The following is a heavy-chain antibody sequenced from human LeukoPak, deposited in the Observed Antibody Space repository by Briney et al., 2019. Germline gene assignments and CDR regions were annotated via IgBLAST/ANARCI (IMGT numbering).Heavy chain of an antibody. Sequence: SQTLSHTCALSRDRASVSSAAWDWSRQSPSRGLEWLGWTYQRSKWYNEYAVSVKSRITINSDISKNQFSLQLNSVTPEDTAVYYCARSPSPYSSGWYFDYGGQGTLVTVSS. CDR1: RDRASVSSAA. CDR3: ARSPSPYSSGWYFDY. D-gene: IGHD6-19*01. J-gene: IGHJ4*02. CDR2: TYQRSKWYN. V-gene: IGHV6-1*01.